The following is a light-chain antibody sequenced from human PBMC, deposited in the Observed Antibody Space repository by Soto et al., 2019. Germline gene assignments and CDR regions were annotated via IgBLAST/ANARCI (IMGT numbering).Light chain of an antibody. CDR1: QTVKNNY. CDR3: QQYDTSPLT. CDR2: GAF. Sequence: EVVLTQSPGTLSLSPGERVTLYCRPSQTVKNNYLDWYQQKPGRAPRLLIFGAFNRATGIPDRFSGSVSGTDFTLTISRLEPEDFAMYYCQQYDTSPLTFGGGTKVDI. J-gene: IGKJ4*01. V-gene: IGKV3-20*01.